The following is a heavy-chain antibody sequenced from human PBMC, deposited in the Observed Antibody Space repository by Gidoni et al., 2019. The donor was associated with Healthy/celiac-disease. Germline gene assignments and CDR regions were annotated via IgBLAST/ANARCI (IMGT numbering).Heavy chain of an antibody. CDR3: ARAKNSAAGGVFDY. CDR1: GYTFNGYY. J-gene: IGHJ4*02. CDR2: FNPSSGGT. Sequence: QVQLVQSGAEVKKPGASVTVSCKASGYTFNGYYMHWVRQAPGQGLGWMGWFNPSSGGTNYARKFQGRVTMTRDTSISTAYMELSRLRSDDTAVYYCARAKNSAAGGVFDYWGQGTLVTVSA. V-gene: IGHV1-2*02. D-gene: IGHD6-13*01.